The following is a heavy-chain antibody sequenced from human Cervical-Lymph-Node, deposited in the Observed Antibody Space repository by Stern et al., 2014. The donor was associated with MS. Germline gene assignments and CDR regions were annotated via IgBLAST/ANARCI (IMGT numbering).Heavy chain of an antibody. D-gene: IGHD2-15*01. V-gene: IGHV3-21*01. Sequence: EVQLVESGGGLLKPGGSLRLSCAASGFTSSSYGMHWVRQAPGKGLEWVSSISSSGSNKYYADSVKGRLTISRDNAKNSLYLQMNSLRAEDTGIYYCARHCSSSSCHRYYGMDVWGQGTTVTVSS. CDR3: ARHCSSSSCHRYYGMDV. CDR1: GFTSSSYG. J-gene: IGHJ6*02. CDR2: ISSSGSNK.